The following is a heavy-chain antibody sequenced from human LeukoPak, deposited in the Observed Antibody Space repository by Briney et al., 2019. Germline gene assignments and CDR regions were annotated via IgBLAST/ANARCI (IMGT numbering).Heavy chain of an antibody. V-gene: IGHV4-39*01. CDR3: ARRGVTQYYFDY. Sequence: SETLSLTCTVSGGSIRTSSYYWGWLRQPPGKGLEWIATIYYSGSTYYSPSLKSRVTISVDTSKNQFSLKLSSVTAADTAVYYRARRGVTQYYFDYWGRGTLVTVSS. CDR2: IYYSGST. CDR1: GGSIRTSSYY. J-gene: IGHJ4*02. D-gene: IGHD2-21*02.